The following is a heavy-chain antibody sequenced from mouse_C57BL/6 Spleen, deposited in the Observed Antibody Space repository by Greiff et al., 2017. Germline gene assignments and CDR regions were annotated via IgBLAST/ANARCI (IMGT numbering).Heavy chain of an antibody. Sequence: QVHVKQPGAELVRPGSSVKLSCKASGYTFTSYWMHWVKQRPIQGLEWIGNIDPSDSETHYNQKFKDKATLTVDKSSSTAYMQLSSLTSEDSAVYYCARSGSLWYFDVWGTGTTVTVSS. CDR3: ARSGSLWYFDV. D-gene: IGHD6-2*01. V-gene: IGHV1-52*01. CDR1: GYTFTSYW. CDR2: IDPSDSET. J-gene: IGHJ1*03.